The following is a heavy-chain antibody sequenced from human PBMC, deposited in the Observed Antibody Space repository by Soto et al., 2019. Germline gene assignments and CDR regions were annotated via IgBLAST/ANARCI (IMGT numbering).Heavy chain of an antibody. Sequence: SETLSLTCAVYGGSFSGYYWSWIRQPPGKGLEWIGEINHSGSTNYNPSLKSRVTISVDTSKNQLSLKLSSVTAADTAVYYCARLVVVAAADYWGQGTLVTVSS. J-gene: IGHJ4*02. D-gene: IGHD2-15*01. CDR3: ARLVVVAAADY. CDR2: INHSGST. V-gene: IGHV4-34*01. CDR1: GGSFSGYY.